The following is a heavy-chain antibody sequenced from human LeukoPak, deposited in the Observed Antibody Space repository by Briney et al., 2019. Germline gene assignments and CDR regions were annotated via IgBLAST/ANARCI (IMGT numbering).Heavy chain of an antibody. CDR3: ARDRTDYWYFDL. CDR2: IKQDGSEK. V-gene: IGHV3-7*05. Sequence: GGSLRLSCAASGFTFSNYWMSWVRQAPGKGLEWVANIKQDGSEKYYVDSVKGRFTISRDNAKNSLYLQISSLRAEDTAVYYCARDRTDYWYFDLWGRGTLVNVSS. CDR1: GFTFSNYW. J-gene: IGHJ2*01.